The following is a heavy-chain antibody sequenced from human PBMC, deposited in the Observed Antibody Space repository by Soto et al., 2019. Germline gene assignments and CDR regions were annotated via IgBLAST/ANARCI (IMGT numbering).Heavy chain of an antibody. Sequence: QVQLVESGGGVVQPGRSLRLSCAASGFIFSSYGMHWVRQAPGKGLEWVEVISYDGSNKYYADTVKDRFTISRDNSKNTLYLQMNSLRAEDTAVYYCAKGSTAMTYFDYWGQGTLVTVS. CDR3: AKGSTAMTYFDY. J-gene: IGHJ4*02. V-gene: IGHV3-30*18. D-gene: IGHD5-18*01. CDR2: ISYDGSNK. CDR1: GFIFSSYG.